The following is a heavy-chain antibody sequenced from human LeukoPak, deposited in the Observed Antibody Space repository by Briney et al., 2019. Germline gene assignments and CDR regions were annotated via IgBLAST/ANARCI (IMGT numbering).Heavy chain of an antibody. CDR1: GFTFDDYA. J-gene: IGHJ3*02. D-gene: IGHD3-3*01. V-gene: IGHV3-9*03. CDR2: ISWNSGGI. Sequence: GRSLRLSCAASGFTFDDYAMHWVRQAPGKGLEWVSGISWNSGGIGYADSVKGRFTISRDNAKNSLYLQMNSLRAEDMALYYCAKGYTIFGVVIRGGTLDAFDIWGQGTMVTVSS. CDR3: AKGYTIFGVVIRGGTLDAFDI.